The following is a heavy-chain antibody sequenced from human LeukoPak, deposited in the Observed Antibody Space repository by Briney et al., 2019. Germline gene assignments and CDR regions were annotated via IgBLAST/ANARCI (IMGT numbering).Heavy chain of an antibody. CDR2: IIPIFRIA. CDR3: ARDLTRDGYNHDIRYGMDV. Sequence: SVEVSCKASGGTFISYAISWVRQAPGQGLEWMGGIIPIFRIANYAQKFQGRVTITADKSTSTAYMELSSLRSEDTAVYYCARDLTRDGYNHDIRYGMDVWGQGTTVTVSS. D-gene: IGHD5-24*01. J-gene: IGHJ6*02. V-gene: IGHV1-69*10. CDR1: GGTFISYA.